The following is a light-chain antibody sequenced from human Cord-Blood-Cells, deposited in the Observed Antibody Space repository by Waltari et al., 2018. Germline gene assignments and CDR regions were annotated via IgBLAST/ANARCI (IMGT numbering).Light chain of an antibody. CDR3: CSYAGSSNWV. J-gene: IGLJ3*02. CDR2: EGS. Sequence: QSALTQPASVSGSPGQSITISCPGTSSDVGSSNLVAWYKQHPGKAPKLMIYEGSKRPSGVSNRFSGSKSGNTASLTISGLQAEDEADYYCCSYAGSSNWVFGGGTKLTVL. V-gene: IGLV2-23*01. CDR1: SSDVGSSNL.